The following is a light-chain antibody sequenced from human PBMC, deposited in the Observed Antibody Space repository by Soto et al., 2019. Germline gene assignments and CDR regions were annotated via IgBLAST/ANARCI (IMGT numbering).Light chain of an antibody. J-gene: IGLJ2*01. V-gene: IGLV2-14*03. Sequence: QSALTQPASVSGSPGQSITISCTGTSSDVGTYEYVSWYQHHPGKAPKLMIYDVSNRPSGVSDRFSGSKSGNTASLTISGLQAEDEADYYCSSYASNGDVLFGGGTKHTVL. CDR2: DVS. CDR3: SSYASNGDVL. CDR1: SSDVGTYEY.